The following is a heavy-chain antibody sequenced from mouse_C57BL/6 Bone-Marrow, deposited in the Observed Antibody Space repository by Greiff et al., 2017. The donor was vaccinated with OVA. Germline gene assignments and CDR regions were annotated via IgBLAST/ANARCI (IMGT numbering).Heavy chain of an antibody. V-gene: IGHV1-55*01. CDR2: IYPGSGST. CDR3: AIYYDYWFAY. D-gene: IGHD2-4*01. CDR1: GYTFTSYW. Sequence: LQESGAELVKPGASVKMSCKASGYTFTSYWITWVKQRPGQGLEWIGDIYPGSGSTNYNEKFKSKATLTVDTSSSTAYMQLSSLTSEDSAVYYCAIYYDYWFAYWGQGTLVTVSA. J-gene: IGHJ3*01.